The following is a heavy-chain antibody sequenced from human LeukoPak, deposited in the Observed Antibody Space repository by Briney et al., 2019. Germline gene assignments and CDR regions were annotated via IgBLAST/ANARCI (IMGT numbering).Heavy chain of an antibody. J-gene: IGHJ3*02. D-gene: IGHD1-26*01. CDR1: DGSSSRYY. Sequence: SETLSLTCNVSDGSSSRYYWSWIRQPPGKGLEWIGYIYSSGTTNYNPSLKSRVTLSVDTSKNQFSLKLNSVTAADTAVYYCASHVSYTGDAFDIWGQGTMVTVSS. V-gene: IGHV4-59*08. CDR2: IYSSGTT. CDR3: ASHVSYTGDAFDI.